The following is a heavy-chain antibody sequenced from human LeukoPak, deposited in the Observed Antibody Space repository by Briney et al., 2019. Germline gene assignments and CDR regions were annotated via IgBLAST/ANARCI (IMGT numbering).Heavy chain of an antibody. D-gene: IGHD4-23*01. CDR3: ARNEIRLTLGFGF. CDR1: GDSVSTNSAA. J-gene: IGHJ4*02. CDR2: AYYRSKWFH. Sequence: SQTLSLTCAISGDSVSTNSAAWNWIRQSPSRGLEWLGRAYYRSKWFHDYAISVKSRITIIPDTSTNQLSLQLNSVTPEDTAVYYCARNEIRLTLGFGFWGQGTLVTVSS. V-gene: IGHV6-1*01.